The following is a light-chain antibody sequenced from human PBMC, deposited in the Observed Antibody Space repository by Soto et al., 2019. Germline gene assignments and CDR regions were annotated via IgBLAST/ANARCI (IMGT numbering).Light chain of an antibody. CDR2: DVS. Sequence: QSVLTQPASVSGSPGQSITISCTGTSSDVGGYNFVSWFQQHPGKAPKFLIYDVSNRPSGVSNRFSGSKSGNTASLIISGLQAEDEADYYCSSYTSGSTFVVFGGGTKLTVL. CDR1: SSDVGGYNF. CDR3: SSYTSGSTFVV. V-gene: IGLV2-14*03. J-gene: IGLJ2*01.